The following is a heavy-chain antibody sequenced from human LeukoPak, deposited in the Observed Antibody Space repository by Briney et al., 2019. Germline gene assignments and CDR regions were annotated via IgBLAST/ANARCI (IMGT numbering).Heavy chain of an antibody. CDR1: GYTFTSYY. J-gene: IGHJ5*02. Sequence: ASVKVSCKASGYTFTSYYMHWVRQAPGQGLEWMGWISAYNGNTNYAQKLQGRVTMTTDTSTSTAYMELRSLRSDDTAVYYCARRATYYYGSSNWFDPWGQGTLVTVSS. CDR3: ARRATYYYGSSNWFDP. CDR2: ISAYNGNT. D-gene: IGHD3-10*01. V-gene: IGHV1-18*04.